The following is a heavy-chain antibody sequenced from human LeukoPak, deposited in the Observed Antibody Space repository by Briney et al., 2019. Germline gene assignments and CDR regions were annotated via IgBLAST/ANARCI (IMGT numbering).Heavy chain of an antibody. J-gene: IGHJ3*02. CDR1: GFTFSNYA. CDR2: IRSDGSST. V-gene: IGHV3-23*01. Sequence: QSGGSLRLSCAASGFTFSNYAMSRVRQAPGKGPEWVSRIRSDGSSTSYADSVKGRFTISRDNSKNTLYLQMNSLRAEDTAVYYCAKADYGDFGGNDAFDIWGQGTMVTVSS. D-gene: IGHD4-17*01. CDR3: AKADYGDFGGNDAFDI.